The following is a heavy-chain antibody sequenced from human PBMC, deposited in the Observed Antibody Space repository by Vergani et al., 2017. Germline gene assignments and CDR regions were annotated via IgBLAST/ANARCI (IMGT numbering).Heavy chain of an antibody. V-gene: IGHV3-7*01. J-gene: IGHJ6*02. CDR3: VRVPLIRRGSGNYGINNYHGMDV. CDR2: VNQDGSEK. D-gene: IGHD3-10*01. Sequence: EGQLVESGGDWVQRGGSLRLSCAASGFISSSYWMSWVRQAPGKGLEWVANVNQDGSEKYYGDSVRGRFTITRDNAKNSIYLQMNSLRDEDTAVYFCVRVPLIRRGSGNYGINNYHGMDVWGQGTTVIVSS. CDR1: GFISSSYW.